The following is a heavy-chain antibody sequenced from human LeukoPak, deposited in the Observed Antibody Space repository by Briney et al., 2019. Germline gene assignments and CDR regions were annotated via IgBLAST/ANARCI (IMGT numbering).Heavy chain of an antibody. J-gene: IGHJ6*02. V-gene: IGHV3-23*01. Sequence: GGSLRLSCAASGFTFSSYAMSWVRRAPGNGLEWVSAISGSGGSTYYADSVKGRFTITRDSAKNTLYLEMNSLRVEDTAVYYCTRDPNHYRGMDVWGQGTTVTVSS. CDR3: TRDPNHYRGMDV. CDR2: ISGSGGST. CDR1: GFTFSSYA.